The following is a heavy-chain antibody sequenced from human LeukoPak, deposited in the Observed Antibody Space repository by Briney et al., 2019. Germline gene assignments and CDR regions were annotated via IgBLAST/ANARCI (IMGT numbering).Heavy chain of an antibody. Sequence: GGSLRLSCAASGFTFSSYWMSWVRQTPGKGPEGLANMNQDGSEIYYLDSVKGRFTISRDNAKNSLYLQMNSLRAEDTAVYYCARDLWGNSGRFWGQGTLVTVSS. J-gene: IGHJ4*02. D-gene: IGHD4-23*01. CDR3: ARDLWGNSGRF. CDR1: GFTFSSYW. CDR2: MNQDGSEI. V-gene: IGHV3-7*01.